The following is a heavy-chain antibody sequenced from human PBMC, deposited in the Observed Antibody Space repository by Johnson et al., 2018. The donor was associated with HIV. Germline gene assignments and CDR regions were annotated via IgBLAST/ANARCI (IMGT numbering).Heavy chain of an antibody. CDR2: IRYDGSNK. D-gene: IGHD6-13*01. V-gene: IGHV3-30*02. Sequence: QVQLVESGGGVVQPGGSLRLSCAASGFTFSSYGMYWVRQATGKGLEWVAFIRYDGSNKYYADSVKGRFTISRDNSKNTLYLQMNSLRAEDTAVYYCAYPREGSSWSNDAFDIWGQGTMVTVSS. CDR1: GFTFSSYG. CDR3: AYPREGSSWSNDAFDI. J-gene: IGHJ3*02.